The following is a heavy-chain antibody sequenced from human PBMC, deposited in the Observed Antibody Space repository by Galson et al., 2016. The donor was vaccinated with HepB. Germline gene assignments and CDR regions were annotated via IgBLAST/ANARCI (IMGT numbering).Heavy chain of an antibody. CDR2: ISYDGSNK. CDR3: ARLLTSSSWYGWFDP. Sequence: SLRLSCAASGFSLSTYGVHWVRQAPGKGLEWVAVISYDGSNKYQADSVKGRFTISRDNSKNTVYLQMNSLRAEDTALYYCARLLTSSSWYGWFDPWGQGTLVTVSS. V-gene: IGHV3-30*03. D-gene: IGHD6-13*01. CDR1: GFSLSTYG. J-gene: IGHJ5*02.